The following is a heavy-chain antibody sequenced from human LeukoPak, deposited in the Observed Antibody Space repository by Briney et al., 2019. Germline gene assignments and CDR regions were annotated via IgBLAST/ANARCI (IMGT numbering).Heavy chain of an antibody. J-gene: IGHJ5*02. CDR1: GNSFGDYY. CDR3: TRDTGTTGEVKFDP. CDR2: IYTSGST. V-gene: IGHV4-4*07. D-gene: IGHD4-17*01. Sequence: SETLSLTCTVSGNSFGDYYWSWIRQPAGKGLEWIGRIYTSGSTTYNPSLKSRVTMSVDTSKSQFSLNPMSVTAADTAVYYCTRDTGTTGEVKFDPWGQGTLVTVSS.